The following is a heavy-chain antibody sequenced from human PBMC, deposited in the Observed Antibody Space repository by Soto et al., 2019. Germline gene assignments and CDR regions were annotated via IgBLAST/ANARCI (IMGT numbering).Heavy chain of an antibody. CDR3: ARVASYSSSWYYFDY. Sequence: QVQLQESGPGLVKPSETLSLTCTVSGGSISSYYWSWIRQPPGKGLEWIGYIYYSGRTNYNPSLKSRVTISVDTSKNQFSLKLSSVTAADTAVYYCARVASYSSSWYYFDYWGQGTLVTVSS. CDR1: GGSISSYY. V-gene: IGHV4-59*01. D-gene: IGHD6-13*01. J-gene: IGHJ4*02. CDR2: IYYSGRT.